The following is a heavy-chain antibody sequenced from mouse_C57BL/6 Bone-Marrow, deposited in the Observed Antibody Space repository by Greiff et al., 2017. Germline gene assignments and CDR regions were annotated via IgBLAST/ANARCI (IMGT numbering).Heavy chain of an antibody. J-gene: IGHJ1*03. Sequence: QVQLQQPGAELVMPGASVKLSCKASGYTFTSYWMHWVKQRPGQGLEWIGEIDPSDSNTNYNQKFKGKSTLTVEKSSSTAYMQLSSLTSEDSAVYYCARSFDGYWYFDVWGTGTTVTVSS. CDR1: GYTFTSYW. CDR2: IDPSDSNT. CDR3: ARSFDGYWYFDV. D-gene: IGHD2-3*01. V-gene: IGHV1-69*01.